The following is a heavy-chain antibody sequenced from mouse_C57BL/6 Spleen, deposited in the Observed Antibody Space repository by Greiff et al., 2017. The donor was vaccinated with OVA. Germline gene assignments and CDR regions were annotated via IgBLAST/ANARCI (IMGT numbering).Heavy chain of an antibody. CDR3: TRNDYEGRYFDY. J-gene: IGHJ2*01. CDR2: ISSGGDYI. D-gene: IGHD2-4*01. CDR1: GFTFSSYA. Sequence: DVHLVESGEGLVKPGGSLKLSCAASGFTFSSYAMSWVRQTPEKRLEWVAYISSGGDYIYYADTVKGRFTISRDNARNTLYLQMSSLKSEDTAMYYCTRNDYEGRYFDYWGQGTTLTVSS. V-gene: IGHV5-9-1*02.